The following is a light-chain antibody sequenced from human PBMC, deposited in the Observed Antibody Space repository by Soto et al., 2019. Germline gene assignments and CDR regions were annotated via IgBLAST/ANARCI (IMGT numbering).Light chain of an antibody. CDR2: GVS. J-gene: IGKJ1*01. Sequence: EIVLTQSPGTLSLSRRERATLSCRASQSVTSDSLAWYQHRPGQAPRLLIYGVSNRAPGIPDRFSGSGSGTHFTLTISRLEPEVFAVYYCQQYAASPRTFGQGTQVEVK. CDR1: QSVTSDS. V-gene: IGKV3-20*01. CDR3: QQYAASPRT.